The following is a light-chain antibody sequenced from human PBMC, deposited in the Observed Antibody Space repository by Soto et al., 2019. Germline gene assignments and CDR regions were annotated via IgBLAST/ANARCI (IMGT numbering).Light chain of an antibody. CDR1: SSDVGAYNY. V-gene: IGLV2-14*01. CDR3: SSYTSSRAYV. Sequence: QSALTHPASVSGSPGQSITISCTGTSSDVGAYNYVSWYQQQSGKAPKLMIHEVSNRPSGVSNRFSGSKSGNTASLTISGLQAEDEADYYCSSYTSSRAYVFGIGTKVTVL. J-gene: IGLJ1*01. CDR2: EVS.